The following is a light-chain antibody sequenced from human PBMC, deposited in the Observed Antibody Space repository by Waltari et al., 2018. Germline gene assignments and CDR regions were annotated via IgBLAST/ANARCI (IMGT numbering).Light chain of an antibody. CDR3: QQYDISPLT. CDR2: GAS. CDR1: QTVRTTY. Sequence: EIVLTQSPGTLSLSPGERATLSCRASQTVRTTYLARYQLKPGQAPTLRIYGASIRATGIPDRVSGSGSGTDVSLTISSLEPEDFAVYYCQQYDISPLTFGGGTKVEIK. V-gene: IGKV3-20*01. J-gene: IGKJ4*01.